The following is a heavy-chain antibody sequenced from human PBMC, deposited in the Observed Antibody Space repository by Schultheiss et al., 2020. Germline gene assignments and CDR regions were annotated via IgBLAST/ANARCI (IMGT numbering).Heavy chain of an antibody. V-gene: IGHV1-46*01. CDR1: GYTFTSYG. J-gene: IGHJ4*02. D-gene: IGHD2-15*01. Sequence: ALVKVSCKASGYTFTSYGISWVRQAPGQGLEWMGWINPSGGSTSYAQKFQGRVTMTRDTSTSTVYMELSSLRSEDTAVYYCARDPGRGDISKYYFDYWGQGALVTVSS. CDR2: INPSGGST. CDR3: ARDPGRGDISKYYFDY.